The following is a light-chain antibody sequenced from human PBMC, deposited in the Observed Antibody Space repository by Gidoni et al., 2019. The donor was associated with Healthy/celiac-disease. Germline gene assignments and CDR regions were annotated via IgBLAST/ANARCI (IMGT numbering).Light chain of an antibody. CDR3: QQSYSTPQT. Sequence: DIQMTQSPSSLSASVGNRVTITCRASQSISTYLNWYEQKPGKAPRLLIYAASSLQSGVPSRFSGSGSGTDFTLTISSLQPEDFAIYYCQQSYSTPQTFGQXTRLEIK. CDR1: QSISTY. J-gene: IGKJ2*01. CDR2: AAS. V-gene: IGKV1-39*01.